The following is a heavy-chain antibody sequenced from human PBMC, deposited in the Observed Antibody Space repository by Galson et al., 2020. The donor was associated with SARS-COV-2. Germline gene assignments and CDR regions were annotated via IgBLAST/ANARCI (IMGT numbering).Heavy chain of an antibody. V-gene: IGHV4-59*01. CDR3: ARADYDSSGYYGGYFDL. CDR1: GGSISSYY. J-gene: IGHJ2*01. CDR2: IYYSGST. D-gene: IGHD3-22*01. Sequence: ETSETLSLTCTVSGGSISSYYWSWIRQPPGKGLEWIGYIYYSGSTNYNPSLKSRVTISVDTSKNQFSLKLSSVTAADTAVYYCARADYDSSGYYGGYFDLWGRGTLVTVSS.